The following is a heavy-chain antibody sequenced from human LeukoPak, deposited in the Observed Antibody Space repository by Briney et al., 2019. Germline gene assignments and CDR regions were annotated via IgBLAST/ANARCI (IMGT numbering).Heavy chain of an antibody. CDR3: AGGEKGFFYMDV. D-gene: IGHD3-16*01. CDR2: AYIAGST. V-gene: IGHV3-53*01. CDR1: GFNVSTDY. Sequence: GGSLRLSCAGSGFNVSTDYINWVRQAPGKGLEWVSVAYIAGSTYYADSVKGRFTISRDNSKNTLYLQMTSLRAEDTAVYYCAGGEKGFFYMDVWGKGTTVTVSS. J-gene: IGHJ6*03.